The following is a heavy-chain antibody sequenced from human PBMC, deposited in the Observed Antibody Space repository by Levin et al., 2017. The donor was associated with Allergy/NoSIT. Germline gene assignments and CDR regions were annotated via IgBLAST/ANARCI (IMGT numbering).Heavy chain of an antibody. CDR1: GFTFSSYA. CDR2: VISGGNT. CDR3: ARVLSSCTICFDY. J-gene: IGHJ4*02. Sequence: GGSLRLSCAASGFTFSSYAMSWVRQAPGKGLEWVSAVISGGNTYYANSVEGRFTISRDNSKNTLYLQMNSLRAEDTAIYYCARVLSSCTICFDYWGQGTLVTVSS. V-gene: IGHV3-23*01. D-gene: IGHD6-13*01.